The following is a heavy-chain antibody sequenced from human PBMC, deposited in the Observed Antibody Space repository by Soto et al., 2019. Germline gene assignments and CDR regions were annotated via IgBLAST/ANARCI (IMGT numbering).Heavy chain of an antibody. CDR2: ISGSGGST. Sequence: AASGFTFSSYAMSWVRQAPGKGLEWVSAISGSGGSTYYADSVKGRFTISRDNSKNTLYLQMNRLRAEDTAVYYCAKGGAQLLHYNWFDPWGQGTLVTVSS. J-gene: IGHJ5*02. V-gene: IGHV3-23*01. CDR1: GFTFSSYA. CDR3: AKGGAQLLHYNWFDP. D-gene: IGHD2-2*01.